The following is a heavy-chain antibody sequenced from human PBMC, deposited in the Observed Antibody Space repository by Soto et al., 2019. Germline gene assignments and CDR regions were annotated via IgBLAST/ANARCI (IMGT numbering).Heavy chain of an antibody. D-gene: IGHD1-26*01. CDR1: GYTFTSYA. CDR3: AREFTVGG. V-gene: IGHV1-3*01. J-gene: IGHJ4*02. CDR2: INAGNGNT. Sequence: NVSCKASGYTFTSYAMHWVRQAPGQRLEWMGWINAGNGNTKYSQKFQGRVTITRDTSASTAYLELSSLRSEDTAVYYCAREFTVGGWGQGTLVTAPQ.